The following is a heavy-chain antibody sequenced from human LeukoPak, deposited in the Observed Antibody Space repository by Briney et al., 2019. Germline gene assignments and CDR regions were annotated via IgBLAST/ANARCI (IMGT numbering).Heavy chain of an antibody. V-gene: IGHV1-69*13. D-gene: IGHD6-13*01. J-gene: IGHJ2*01. CDR1: GGTFSSYA. CDR2: IIPIFGTA. CDR3: AKESPYSSRDRWYFDL. Sequence: ASVKVSCKASGGTFSSYAISWVRQAPGQGLEWMGGIIPIFGTANYAQKFQGRVTITADESTSTAYMELSSLRSEDTAVYYCAKESPYSSRDRWYFDLWGRGTLVTVSS.